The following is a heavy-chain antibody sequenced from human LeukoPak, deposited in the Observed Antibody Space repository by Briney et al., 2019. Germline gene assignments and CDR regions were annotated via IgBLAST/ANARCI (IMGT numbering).Heavy chain of an antibody. V-gene: IGHV4-59*11. Sequence: PSETLSLTCTVSGVSISRHFWSWIRQPPGKGLEWIGYAHYSGRTYYNPSLKSRVIMSIDTSKNQLSLKVNSVTAADTAVYYCARDLWPSGRSVGWFDPWGQGTPVTVSS. J-gene: IGHJ5*02. D-gene: IGHD3-3*01. CDR3: ARDLWPSGRSVGWFDP. CDR1: GVSISRHF. CDR2: AHYSGRT.